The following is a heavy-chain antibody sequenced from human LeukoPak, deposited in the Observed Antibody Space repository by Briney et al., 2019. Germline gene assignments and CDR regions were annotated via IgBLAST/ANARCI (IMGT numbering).Heavy chain of an antibody. Sequence: GRSLRLSCAASGFTFSSYGMHWVRQAPGKGLEWVALIWFDGSNKYYADSVKGRFTISRDNSKNTLLLQMNSLRAEDTAVYYCARGVGDSRGYYYYFDYWGQGTLVTVSS. CDR3: ARGVGDSRGYYYYFDY. CDR2: IWFDGSNK. D-gene: IGHD3-22*01. J-gene: IGHJ4*02. CDR1: GFTFSSYG. V-gene: IGHV3-33*01.